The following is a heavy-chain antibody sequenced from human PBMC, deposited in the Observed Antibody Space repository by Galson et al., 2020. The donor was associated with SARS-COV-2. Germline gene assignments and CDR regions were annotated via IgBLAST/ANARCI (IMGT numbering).Heavy chain of an antibody. CDR2: ISGSGGST. J-gene: IGHJ1*01. Sequence: GGSLRLSCAASGFTFSSYAMSWVRQAPGKGLEWVSAISGSGGSTYYADSVKGRFTISRDNSKNTLYLQMNSLRAEDTAVYYCAKGRWFSGLPKDRSSCFQHWGQGTLVTVSS. V-gene: IGHV3-23*01. D-gene: IGHD3-10*01. CDR3: AKGRWFSGLPKDRSSCFQH. CDR1: GFTFSSYA.